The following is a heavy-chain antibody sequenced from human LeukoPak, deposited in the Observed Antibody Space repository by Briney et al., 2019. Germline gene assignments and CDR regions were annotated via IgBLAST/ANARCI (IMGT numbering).Heavy chain of an antibody. CDR3: ARSAGYYYYMDV. J-gene: IGHJ6*03. CDR2: VYYTGST. Sequence: SETLSLTCTVSGGSISSYYWSWVRQPPGKGLEWIGFVYYTGSTNYSPSLKSRVTISVDTSKNQFSLKLSSVTAADTAVYYCARSAGYYYYMDVWGKGTTVTVSS. V-gene: IGHV4-59*01. CDR1: GGSISSYY.